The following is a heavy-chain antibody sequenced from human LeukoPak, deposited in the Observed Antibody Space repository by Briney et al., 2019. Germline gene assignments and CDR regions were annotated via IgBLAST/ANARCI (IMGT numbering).Heavy chain of an antibody. Sequence: GGSLRLSCAASGFTFSTYSMNWVRQAPGKGLEWVSSISSRSSYIYYADSVKGRFTISRDNAKNSLYLQMSSLRAEDTAVYYCARDQGLDIPYDSSGYPYDYWGQGTLVTVSS. J-gene: IGHJ4*02. CDR3: ARDQGLDIPYDSSGYPYDY. V-gene: IGHV3-21*01. D-gene: IGHD3-22*01. CDR2: ISSRSSYI. CDR1: GFTFSTYS.